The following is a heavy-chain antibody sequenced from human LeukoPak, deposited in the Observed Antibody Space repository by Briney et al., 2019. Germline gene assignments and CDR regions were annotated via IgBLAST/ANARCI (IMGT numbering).Heavy chain of an antibody. V-gene: IGHV1-2*06. Sequence: ASVKVSCKASGYTFTGYYMNWVRQAPGQGLEWLGRIYPNTGGTNFAQSFQGRVTMTRDTSITTAYMELSRLRSDDTAVYYCARVGDGLNDAFDIWGQGTMVTVSS. CDR1: GYTFTGYY. CDR3: ARVGDGLNDAFDI. J-gene: IGHJ3*02. CDR2: IYPNTGGT. D-gene: IGHD5-24*01.